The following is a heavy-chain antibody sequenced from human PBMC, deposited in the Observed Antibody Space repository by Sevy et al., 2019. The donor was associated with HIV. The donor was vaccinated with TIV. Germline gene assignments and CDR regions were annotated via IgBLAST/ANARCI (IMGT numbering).Heavy chain of an antibody. J-gene: IGHJ4*02. CDR1: GFTFSSYE. D-gene: IGHD3-16*01. Sequence: GGSLRLSCAASGFTFSSYEMNWVRQAPGKGLEWVATMNQDGTEREYVDSVKGRFTISRDNTKTSLFLQMNSLSAEDTGVYYCVREGLGGFSYSLDCWGQGTLVTVSS. CDR2: MNQDGTER. V-gene: IGHV3-7*01. CDR3: VREGLGGFSYSLDC.